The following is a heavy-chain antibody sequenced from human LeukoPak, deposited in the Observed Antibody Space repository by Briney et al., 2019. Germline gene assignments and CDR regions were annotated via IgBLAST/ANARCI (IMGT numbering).Heavy chain of an antibody. D-gene: IGHD3-22*01. CDR2: ISAYNGNT. CDR3: ARLRYYYDSRVPDYYGMDV. CDR1: GYTFTSYG. Sequence: ASVKVSCKASGYTFTSYGISWVRQAPGQGLEWMGRISAYNGNTNYAQKLQGRVTMTTDTSTSTAYMELRSLRSDDTAVYYCARLRYYYDSRVPDYYGMDVWGQGTTVTVSS. V-gene: IGHV1-18*01. J-gene: IGHJ6*02.